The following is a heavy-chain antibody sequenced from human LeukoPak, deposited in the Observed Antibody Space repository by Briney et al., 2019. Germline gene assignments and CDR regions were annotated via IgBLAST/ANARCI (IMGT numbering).Heavy chain of an antibody. CDR2: INHSGST. CDR1: GGSFSGYY. J-gene: IGHJ5*02. Sequence: SETLSLTCAVYGGSFSGYYWSWICQPPGKGLEWIGEINHSGSTNYNPSLKSRVTISVDTSKNQFSLKLSSVTAADTAVYYCARGLIMITFGGVIVRTNWFDPWGQGTLVTVSS. CDR3: ARGLIMITFGGVIVRTNWFDP. D-gene: IGHD3-16*02. V-gene: IGHV4-34*01.